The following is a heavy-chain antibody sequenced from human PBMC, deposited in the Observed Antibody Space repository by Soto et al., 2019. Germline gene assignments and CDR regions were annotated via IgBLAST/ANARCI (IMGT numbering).Heavy chain of an antibody. Sequence: QVQLQESGPGLVKPSETLSLTCTVSGGSVSSGSYYWSWIRQPPGKGLEWIGYIYYSGSTNYNPSLKSRVTISVDTSKNQFSLKLSSVTAADTAVYYCARTTQRDYYYGMDVWGQGTTVTVSS. J-gene: IGHJ6*02. CDR3: ARTTQRDYYYGMDV. D-gene: IGHD2-21*01. CDR1: GGSVSSGSYY. CDR2: IYYSGST. V-gene: IGHV4-61*01.